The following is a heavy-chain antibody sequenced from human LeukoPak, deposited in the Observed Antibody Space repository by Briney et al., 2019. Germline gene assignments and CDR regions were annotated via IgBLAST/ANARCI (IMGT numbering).Heavy chain of an antibody. CDR3: ARVIIGITGTYYFDY. V-gene: IGHV4-39*01. D-gene: IGHD1-20*01. J-gene: IGHJ4*02. CDR2: IYYSGST. CDR1: GGSISSGGYY. Sequence: SQTLSLTCTVSGGSISSGGYYWSWIRQPPGKGLEWIGSIYYSGSTYYNPSLKSRVTISVDTSKNQFSLKLSSVTAADTAVYYCARVIIGITGTYYFDYWGQGTLVTVSS.